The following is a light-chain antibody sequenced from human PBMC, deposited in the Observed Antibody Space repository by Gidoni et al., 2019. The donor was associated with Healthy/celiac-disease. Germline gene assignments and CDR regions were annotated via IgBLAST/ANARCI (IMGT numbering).Light chain of an antibody. CDR3: QQYNNWPMYT. CDR1: QSVSSN. V-gene: IGKV3-15*01. Sequence: EIVMTQSPATLSVSPGERATLSCRASQSVSSNLAWYQQNPGQAPRLLIYGASTRATGIPARFSGSGSGTEFTLTISSLQSEDFAVYYCQQYNNWPMYTFGQXTKLEIK. J-gene: IGKJ2*01. CDR2: GAS.